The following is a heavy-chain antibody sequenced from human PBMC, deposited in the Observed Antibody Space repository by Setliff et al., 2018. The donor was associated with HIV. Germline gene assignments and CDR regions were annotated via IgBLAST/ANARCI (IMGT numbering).Heavy chain of an antibody. CDR3: ASGEDSGTYGEPYDS. CDR2: IYTSGST. V-gene: IGHV4-4*09. Sequence: SETLSLTCTVSGGSISSYYWSWIRQPPGKGLEWIGNIYTSGSTNYNPSLKSRVTISVDTSKNQFSLKLSSVTAADTAVYYCASGEDSGTYGEPYDSWGQGALVTVSS. D-gene: IGHD1-26*01. J-gene: IGHJ4*02. CDR1: GGSISSYY.